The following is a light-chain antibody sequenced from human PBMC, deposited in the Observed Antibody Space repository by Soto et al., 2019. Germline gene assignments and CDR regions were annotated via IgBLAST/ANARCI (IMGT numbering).Light chain of an antibody. V-gene: IGLV2-14*03. J-gene: IGLJ1*01. CDR3: NSYRFTSPPYYV. CDR1: SSDVGGYNY. CDR2: VVS. Sequence: QSALTQPASVSGSPGQSITISCTGTSSDVGGYNYVSWYQQHPGKAPKLMIYVVSNRPSGVSNRFSGSKSGNTASLTISGLQPEDEADYYCNSYRFTSPPYYVFGTGTKLTVL.